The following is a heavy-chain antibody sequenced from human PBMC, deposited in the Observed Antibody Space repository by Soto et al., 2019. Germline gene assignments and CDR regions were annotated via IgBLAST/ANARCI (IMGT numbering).Heavy chain of an antibody. V-gene: IGHV3-30*18. CDR3: AKSNRGIAAAGDAFDI. CDR2: ISYDGSNK. CDR1: GFTFSSYG. Sequence: GGSLRLSCAASGFTFSSYGMHWVRQAPGKGLEWVAVISYDGSNKYYADSVKGRFTISRDNSKNTLYLQMNSLRAEDTAVYYCAKSNRGIAAAGDAFDIWGQGTMVTVSS. D-gene: IGHD6-13*01. J-gene: IGHJ3*02.